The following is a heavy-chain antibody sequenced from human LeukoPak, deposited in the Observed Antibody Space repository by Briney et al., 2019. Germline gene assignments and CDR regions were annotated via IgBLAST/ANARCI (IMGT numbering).Heavy chain of an antibody. J-gene: IGHJ4*02. CDR1: GESFSDHY. Sequence: SETLSLTCAVYGESFSDHYWTWIRQSPGKGLEWIGEIHHGGTTNYNPSFKSRVALLLDTSKNQFSLRLSFVTAADTALYYCARRSYNLSWRSNRYYFDYWGRGTLVTVSS. D-gene: IGHD1-14*01. CDR3: ARRSYNLSWRSNRYYFDY. CDR2: IHHGGTT. V-gene: IGHV4-34*01.